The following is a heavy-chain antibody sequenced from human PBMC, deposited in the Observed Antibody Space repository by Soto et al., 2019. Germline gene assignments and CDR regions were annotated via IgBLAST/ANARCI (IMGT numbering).Heavy chain of an antibody. D-gene: IGHD3-16*01. CDR1: GGSISSYY. CDR3: AREWGGYFDY. Sequence: SETLSLTCTVPGGSISSYYWSWIRQPPGKGLEWIGYIYYSGSTNYNPSLKSRVTISVGTSKNQFSLKLSSVTAADTAVYYCAREWGGYFDYWGQGTLVTVSS. V-gene: IGHV4-59*01. J-gene: IGHJ4*02. CDR2: IYYSGST.